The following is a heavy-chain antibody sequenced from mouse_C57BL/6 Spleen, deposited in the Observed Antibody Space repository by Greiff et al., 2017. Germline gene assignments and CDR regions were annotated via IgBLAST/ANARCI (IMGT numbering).Heavy chain of an antibody. V-gene: IGHV14-4*01. Sequence: VQLQQSGAELVRPGASVKLSCTASGFNIKDDYMHWVKQRPEQGLEWIGWIDPENGDTEYASKFQGKATITADTSSNTAYLQLSSLTSEDTAVYYCTHWDEGYWGQGTTLTVSS. CDR3: THWDEGY. D-gene: IGHD4-1*01. CDR1: GFNIKDDY. J-gene: IGHJ2*01. CDR2: IDPENGDT.